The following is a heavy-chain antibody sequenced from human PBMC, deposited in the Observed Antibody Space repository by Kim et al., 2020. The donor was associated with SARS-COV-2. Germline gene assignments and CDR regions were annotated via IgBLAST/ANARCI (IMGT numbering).Heavy chain of an antibody. J-gene: IGHJ6*02. D-gene: IGHD5-12*01. Sequence: GGSLRLSCAASGFTFSNYWMHWVRQAPGKGLVWVSRIDSDGDTRYADSVKGRFTTSSDNRKNTVYLQMNSLRVEDTAVYYCARVRATKIGRVRVATSGMDVWGQGTTVPVPS. CDR3: ARVRATKIGRVRVATSGMDV. V-gene: IGHV3-74*01. CDR2: IDSDGDT. CDR1: GFTFSNYW.